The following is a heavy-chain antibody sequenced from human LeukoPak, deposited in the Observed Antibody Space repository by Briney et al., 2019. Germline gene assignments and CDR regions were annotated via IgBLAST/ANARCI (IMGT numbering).Heavy chain of an antibody. CDR3: ARGTQPMHYYDSSGYYDY. CDR1: GFTFSSYG. J-gene: IGHJ4*02. CDR2: IWYDGSNK. Sequence: GRSLRLSCAASGFTFSSYGMHWVRQAPGKGLEWVAVIWYDGSNKYYADSVKGRFTISRDNSKNTLYLQMNSLRAEDTAVSYCARGTQPMHYYDSSGYYDYWGQGTLVTVSS. V-gene: IGHV3-33*01. D-gene: IGHD3-22*01.